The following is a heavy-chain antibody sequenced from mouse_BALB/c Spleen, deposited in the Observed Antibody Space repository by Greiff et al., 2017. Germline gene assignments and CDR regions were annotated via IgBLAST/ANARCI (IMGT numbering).Heavy chain of an antibody. D-gene: IGHD2-14*01. J-gene: IGHJ3*01. CDR2: ISSGGSYT. CDR1: GFTFSSYT. CDR3: TRDRCLLADLAY. Sequence: EVKLVESGGGLVKPGGSLKLSCAASGFTFSSYTMSWVRQTPEKRLEWVATISSGGSYTYYPDSVKGRFTISRDNAKNTLYLQMSSLKSEDTAMYYSTRDRCLLADLAYWGQGTLVTVSA. V-gene: IGHV5-6-4*01.